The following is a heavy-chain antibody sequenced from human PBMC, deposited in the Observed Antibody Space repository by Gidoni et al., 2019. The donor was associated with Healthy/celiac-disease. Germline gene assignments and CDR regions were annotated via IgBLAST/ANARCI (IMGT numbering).Heavy chain of an antibody. J-gene: IGHJ4*02. CDR3: AIGSTCSSTSCYDY. Sequence: QVQLQESGPGLVQPTETLSLTCPVSGGSISSYYWSCSRQTPGKGLEWLGYIYYSGSTTYNPSLKSRVTIPVDTSKNQFSLKLSSVTAADTAVYYCAIGSTCSSTSCYDYWGQGTLVTVSS. CDR2: IYYSGST. CDR1: GGSISSYY. D-gene: IGHD2-2*01. V-gene: IGHV4-59*01.